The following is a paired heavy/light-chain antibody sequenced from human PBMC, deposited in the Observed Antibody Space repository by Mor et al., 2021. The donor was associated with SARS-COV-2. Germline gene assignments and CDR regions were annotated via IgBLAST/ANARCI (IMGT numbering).Light chain of an antibody. J-gene: IGKJ1*01. CDR1: QSVSRNF. V-gene: IGKV3-20*01. CDR2: GAS. CDR3: QQYGAPWT. Sequence: EIVLTQSPGTLSLSPGERATLSCWASQSVSRNFLAWYQQKPGQAPWLLIYGASSRAIGVPDRFSGSGSGTDFTLTISRLEPEDFAVYYCQQYGAPWTFGRGTKVEVK.
Heavy chain of an antibody. D-gene: IGHD3-9*01. CDR3: ARRGYAYQAPSYFDI. J-gene: IGHJ4*02. CDR1: GDSFNSHT. Sequence: QVQVVQSGAEVKSPGSSVKVSCKASGDSFNSHTVYWVRRAPGQGLEWLGGIVPVFNRINYAQEFKGRVTITADKSTNTVYMELSGLTSEDTAVYYCARRGYAYQAPSYFDIWGQGTLVTVTS. V-gene: IGHV1-69*06. CDR2: IVPVFNRI.